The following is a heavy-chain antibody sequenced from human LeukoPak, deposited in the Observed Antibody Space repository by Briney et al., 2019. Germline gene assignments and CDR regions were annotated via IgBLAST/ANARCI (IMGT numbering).Heavy chain of an antibody. D-gene: IGHD3-10*01. J-gene: IGHJ4*02. V-gene: IGHV1-69*06. Sequence: ASVKVSCKASGGTFSSYAISWVRQAPGQGLEWMGGIIPIFGTANYAQHLQGRVTMTEDRSADTAFLQLRSLTFEDTAVYYCVTDHYNNHGNFDFWGQGTLVTVSS. CDR1: GGTFSSYA. CDR2: IIPIFGTA. CDR3: VTDHYNNHGNFDF.